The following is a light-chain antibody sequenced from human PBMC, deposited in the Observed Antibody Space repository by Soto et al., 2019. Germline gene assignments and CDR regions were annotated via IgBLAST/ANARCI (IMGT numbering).Light chain of an antibody. V-gene: IGLV2-14*02. CDR3: CSYTTYDTVV. CDR1: SSDVGAYNL. Sequence: QSALTQPASVSGSPEQSITISCTGTSSDVGAYNLVSWYQQHPGKAPRLIIYEGSKRPSGISHRFSGSKSDNTASLTISGLLAEDEAHYHCCSYTTYDTVVFGGGTKLTVL. CDR2: EGS. J-gene: IGLJ3*02.